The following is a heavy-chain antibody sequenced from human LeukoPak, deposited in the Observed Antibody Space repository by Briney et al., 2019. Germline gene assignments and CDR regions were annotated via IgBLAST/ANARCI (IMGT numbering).Heavy chain of an antibody. J-gene: IGHJ3*02. D-gene: IGHD4-17*01. Sequence: SETLSLTCTVSGGSISSYYWRWIRQPAGKGLEWIGRIYTSWSTNYNPSLKSRVTMSVDTSKNQFSLKLSSVTAADTAVYYCARDTGYCDYPGVFDIWGQGTMVTVSS. CDR1: GGSISSYY. CDR3: ARDTGYCDYPGVFDI. V-gene: IGHV4-4*07. CDR2: IYTSWST.